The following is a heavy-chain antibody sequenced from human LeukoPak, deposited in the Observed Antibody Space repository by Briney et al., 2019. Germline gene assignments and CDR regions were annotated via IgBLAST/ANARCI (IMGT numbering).Heavy chain of an antibody. Sequence: GRSLRLSCAASGFTVSSNYMSWVRQAPGKGLEWVSVIYSGGSTYYADSVKGRFTISRDNSKNTLYLQMNSLRAEDTAVYYCARTYSGSYGYDFDYWGQGTLVTVSS. V-gene: IGHV3-66*01. J-gene: IGHJ4*02. D-gene: IGHD1-26*01. CDR2: IYSGGST. CDR3: ARTYSGSYGYDFDY. CDR1: GFTVSSNY.